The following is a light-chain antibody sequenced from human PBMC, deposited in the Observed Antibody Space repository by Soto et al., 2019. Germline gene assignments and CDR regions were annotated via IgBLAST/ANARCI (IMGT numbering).Light chain of an antibody. Sequence: ELVLTQFPATLSLFPGERATLSCRASQSVSRYLAWYQQKTGQAPRLLIYDASSRATGIPARLSGGGSGTDLNLTISRLEPEDFAVYYCQQFSSYPLTCGGGTKVDIK. V-gene: IGKV3-11*01. CDR3: QQFSSYPLT. CDR2: DAS. J-gene: IGKJ4*01. CDR1: QSVSRY.